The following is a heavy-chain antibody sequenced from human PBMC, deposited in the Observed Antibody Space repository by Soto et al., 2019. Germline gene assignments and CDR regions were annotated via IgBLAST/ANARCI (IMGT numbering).Heavy chain of an antibody. CDR1: GGTFSNSA. CDR3: AIEWGNRPVAGSEAFDV. V-gene: IGHV1-69*01. CDR2: IVPMYDTP. Sequence: QVHLVQSGAEVKRAGSSVKVSCKASGGTFSNSAISWVRQAPGHGLEWVGGIVPMYDTPVYGQTFQDRVTITADHSTTTAFLELSRLTSEDTAVYFCAIEWGNRPVAGSEAFDVWGQGTAVSVSS. J-gene: IGHJ3*01. D-gene: IGHD6-19*01.